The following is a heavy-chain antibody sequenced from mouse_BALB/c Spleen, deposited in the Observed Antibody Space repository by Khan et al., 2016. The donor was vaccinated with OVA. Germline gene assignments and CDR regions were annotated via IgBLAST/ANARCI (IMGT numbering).Heavy chain of an antibody. CDR3: ARYYGNYGWYVDV. CDR1: GFSLTSYG. V-gene: IGHV2-9*02. J-gene: IGHJ1*01. CDR2: IWTGGST. Sequence: QVQLKESGPGLVAPSQSLSITCTVSGFSLTSYGVHWVRQPPGKGLEWLGEIWTGGSTNYNSALMSRLSISKDNSKSQVFLKMNSLQTDDTAMYYCARYYGNYGWYVDVWGAGTTVTVSS. D-gene: IGHD2-1*01.